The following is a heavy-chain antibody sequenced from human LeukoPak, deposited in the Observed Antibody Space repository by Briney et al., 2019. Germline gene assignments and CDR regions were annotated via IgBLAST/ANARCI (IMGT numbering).Heavy chain of an antibody. D-gene: IGHD6-19*01. J-gene: IGHJ5*02. CDR1: GFTFSSYS. CDR2: ISSSSSYI. CDR3: AKDSDSSGWFSWFDP. V-gene: IGHV3-21*04. Sequence: GGSLRLSCAASGFTFSSYSMNWVRQAPGKGLEWVSSISSSSSYIYYADSVKGRFTISRDNAKNSLYLQMNSLRAEDTALYYCAKDSDSSGWFSWFDPWGQGTLVTVSS.